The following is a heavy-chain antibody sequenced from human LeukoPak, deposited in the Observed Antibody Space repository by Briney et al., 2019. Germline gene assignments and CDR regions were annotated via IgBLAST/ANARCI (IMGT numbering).Heavy chain of an antibody. D-gene: IGHD2-2*01. V-gene: IGHV1-2*02. Sequence: ASVKVSSAAPVYTFNAYNMHGVRQAPGQGLEWMGWINPNSGGTNYAQKFQGRVTMTRDTSISTAYMELSRLRSDATAVYYVLRYKTYQLGDYYCYYLDVWGKGTTVTVSS. J-gene: IGHJ6*03. CDR1: VYTFNAYN. CDR3: LRYKTYQLGDYYCYYLDV. CDR2: INPNSGGT.